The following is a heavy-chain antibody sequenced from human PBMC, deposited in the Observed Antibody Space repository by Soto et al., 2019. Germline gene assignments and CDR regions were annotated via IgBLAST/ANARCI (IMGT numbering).Heavy chain of an antibody. CDR2: IRTTVDT. J-gene: IGHJ6*02. CDR3: ARGSYGFMDV. CDR1: GFTFSNYD. Sequence: PGGSLRLSCAASGFTFSNYDMHWVRQTAGKGLEWVSIIRTTVDTYYADSVKGRFTISRENVKNSLYLQVNNLRVGDTAVYYCARGSYGFMDVWGQGTTVTVSS. D-gene: IGHD3-3*01. V-gene: IGHV3-13*01.